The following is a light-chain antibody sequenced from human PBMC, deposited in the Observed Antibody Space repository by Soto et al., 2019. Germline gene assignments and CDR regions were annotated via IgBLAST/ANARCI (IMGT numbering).Light chain of an antibody. CDR2: AAS. V-gene: IGKV3-20*01. J-gene: IGKJ1*01. CDR3: QQYSSPPQT. CDR1: ETVTGKY. Sequence: EIVLTQSPGTLSLSPGDRATLSCRASETVTGKYLAWYQQKAGQAPRLLIFAASNRATGIPDRFSGSGSGTDFTLTISRLDPEDLAVYFCQQYSSPPQTFGQGTKVEIK.